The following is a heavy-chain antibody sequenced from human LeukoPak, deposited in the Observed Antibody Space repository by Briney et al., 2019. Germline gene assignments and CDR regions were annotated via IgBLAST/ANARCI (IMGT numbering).Heavy chain of an antibody. J-gene: IGHJ4*02. V-gene: IGHV4-39*07. D-gene: IGHD6-19*01. Sequence: SETLSLTCTVSGGSISSSSYYWGWIRQPPGKGLEWIGSIYYSGSTYYNPSLKSRVTISVDTSKNQFSLKLSSVTAADTAVYYCARDSRIAVAGLFDYWGQGTLVTVSS. CDR1: GGSISSSSYY. CDR3: ARDSRIAVAGLFDY. CDR2: IYYSGST.